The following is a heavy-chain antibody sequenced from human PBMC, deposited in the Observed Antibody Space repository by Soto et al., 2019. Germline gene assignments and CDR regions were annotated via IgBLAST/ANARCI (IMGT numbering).Heavy chain of an antibody. CDR3: ARRGYYDFWSGSDTAYDY. D-gene: IGHD3-3*01. V-gene: IGHV1-3*01. J-gene: IGHJ4*02. Sequence: QVQLVQSGAEVKKPGASVKVSCKASGYTFTSYAMHWVRQAPGQRLEWMGWINAGNGNTKYSQKFQGRVTITRDPSASTAYMELSSLRSEDTAVYYCARRGYYDFWSGSDTAYDYWGQGTLVTVSS. CDR2: INAGNGNT. CDR1: GYTFTSYA.